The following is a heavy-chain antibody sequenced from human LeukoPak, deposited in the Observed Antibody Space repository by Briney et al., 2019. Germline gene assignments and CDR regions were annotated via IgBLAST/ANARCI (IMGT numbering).Heavy chain of an antibody. CDR3: SMSRGYNFGQ. Sequence: LETLSLTCAVYGGSFTGYSWNWIRQPPGKGLEWIGEIYHSGSTNYNPSLKSRVTISLDTSKKQFSLKLTSVTAADTAVYYCSMSRGYNFGQWGQGTLVTVSS. J-gene: IGHJ4*02. CDR1: GGSFTGYS. D-gene: IGHD5-18*01. V-gene: IGHV4-34*01. CDR2: IYHSGST.